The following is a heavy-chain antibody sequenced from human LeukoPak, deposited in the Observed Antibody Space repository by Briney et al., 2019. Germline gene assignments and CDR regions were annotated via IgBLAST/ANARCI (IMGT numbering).Heavy chain of an antibody. Sequence: GASVKVSCKASGYTFTSYGISWVRQAPGQGLEWLGWISPYNGNTNYEQKPQGRVTMTTETSTSTAYMELRSLRSDDTAVYYCATYCGGDCYTGYWGRGTLVTVSS. CDR1: GYTFTSYG. J-gene: IGHJ4*02. D-gene: IGHD2-21*02. CDR2: ISPYNGNT. CDR3: ATYCGGDCYTGY. V-gene: IGHV1-18*01.